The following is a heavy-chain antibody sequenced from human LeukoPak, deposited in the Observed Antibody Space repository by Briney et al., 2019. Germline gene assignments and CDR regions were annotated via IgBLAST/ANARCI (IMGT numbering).Heavy chain of an antibody. Sequence: TSETLSLTCAVYGGSFSGYYWSWIRQPPGKGLEWIGEINHSGSTNYNPSLKSRVTISVDTSKNQFSLKLSSVTAADTAVYYCASLDGYYFDYWGQGTLVTVSS. CDR1: GGSFSGYY. V-gene: IGHV4-34*01. J-gene: IGHJ4*02. CDR2: INHSGST. CDR3: ASLDGYYFDY.